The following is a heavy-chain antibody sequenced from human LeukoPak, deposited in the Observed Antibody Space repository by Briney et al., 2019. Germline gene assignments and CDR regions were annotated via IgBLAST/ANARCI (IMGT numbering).Heavy chain of an antibody. CDR3: AREWELYFDY. CDR1: GFTFSSYA. J-gene: IGHJ4*02. CDR2: ISYDGSNK. Sequence: GGSLRLSCAASGFTFSSYAMHWVRQAPGKGLEWVAVISYDGSNKYYADSVKGRFTISRDNSKNTLYLQMNSLRAEDTAVYYWAREWELYFDYWGQGTLVTVSS. V-gene: IGHV3-30-3*01. D-gene: IGHD1-26*01.